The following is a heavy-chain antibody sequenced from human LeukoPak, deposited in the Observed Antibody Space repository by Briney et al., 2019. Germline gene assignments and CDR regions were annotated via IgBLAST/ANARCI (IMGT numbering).Heavy chain of an antibody. CDR3: AKDLGYCSGGSCYEIDY. V-gene: IGHV3-30*02. J-gene: IGHJ4*02. CDR1: GFTFSSYG. Sequence: GGSLRLSCAASGFTFSSYGMHWVRQAPGKGLEWVAVIWYDGSNKYYADSVKGRFTISRDNSKNTLYLQMNSLRAEDTAVYYCAKDLGYCSGGSCYEIDYWGQGTLVTVSS. D-gene: IGHD2-15*01. CDR2: IWYDGSNK.